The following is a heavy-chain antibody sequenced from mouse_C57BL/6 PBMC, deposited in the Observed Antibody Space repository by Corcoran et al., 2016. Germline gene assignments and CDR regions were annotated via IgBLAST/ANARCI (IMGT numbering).Heavy chain of an antibody. V-gene: IGHV9-3*01. CDR3: ARGSSYFDY. J-gene: IGHJ2*01. Sequence: QIQLVQSGPELKKPGETVKISCKASGYTFTTYGMSWVKQAPGKGLKWMGWINTYSGVPTYADDFKGRFAFSLETSASTAYLQINNLKNEDTATYFCARGSSYFDYWCQGTTLTVSS. D-gene: IGHD1-1*01. CDR2: INTYSGVP. CDR1: GYTFTTYG.